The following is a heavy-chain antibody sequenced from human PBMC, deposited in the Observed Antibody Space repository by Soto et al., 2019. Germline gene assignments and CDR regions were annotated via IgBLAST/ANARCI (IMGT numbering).Heavy chain of an antibody. J-gene: IGHJ6*02. D-gene: IGHD6-19*01. Sequence: KPSETLSLTCAVYGGSFSGYYWSWIRQPPGKGLEWIGEINHSGSTNYNPSLKSRVTISVDTSKNQFSLKLSSVTAADTAVYYCARGVTYSSGWRPIRGGMDVWGQGTTVTVSS. V-gene: IGHV4-34*01. CDR2: INHSGST. CDR3: ARGVTYSSGWRPIRGGMDV. CDR1: GGSFSGYY.